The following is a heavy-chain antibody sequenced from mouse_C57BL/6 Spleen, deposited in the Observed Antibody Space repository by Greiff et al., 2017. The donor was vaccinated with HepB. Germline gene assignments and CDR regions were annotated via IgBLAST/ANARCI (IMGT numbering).Heavy chain of an antibody. CDR1: GYTFTSYW. Sequence: QQSCKASGYTFTSYWMQWVKQRPGQGLEWIGEIDPSDSYTNYNQKFKGKATLTVDTSSSTAYMQLSSLTSEDSAVYYCASLFAYWGQGTLVTVSA. CDR3: ASLFAY. CDR2: IDPSDSYT. V-gene: IGHV1-50*01. J-gene: IGHJ3*01.